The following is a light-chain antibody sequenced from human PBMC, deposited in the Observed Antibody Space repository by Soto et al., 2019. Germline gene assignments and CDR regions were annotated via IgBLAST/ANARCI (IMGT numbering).Light chain of an antibody. V-gene: IGKV1-5*01. Sequence: DIDMTQSPSTLSASVGDRVTVTCRASQSISSWSAWYQQKPGKAPKLLIYDASSLESGVPSRFSGSGSGTEFTLTITSLQPDDFATYYCQQYNSYPWTFGQGTKVDI. CDR1: QSISSW. CDR2: DAS. J-gene: IGKJ1*01. CDR3: QQYNSYPWT.